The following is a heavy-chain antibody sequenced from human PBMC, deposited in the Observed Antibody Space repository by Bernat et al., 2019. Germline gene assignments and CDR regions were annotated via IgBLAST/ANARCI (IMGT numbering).Heavy chain of an antibody. D-gene: IGHD3-3*01. Sequence: QVQLVESGGGVVQPGRSLRLSCAASGFTFSSYGMHWVRQAPVKGLEWVAVISYDGSNKYNADSVKGRFSISRDNSKNTLYLQMNSLRAEDTAVYYCAKIGAIFGVVKDYWGQGTLVTVSS. V-gene: IGHV3-30*18. CDR2: ISYDGSNK. J-gene: IGHJ4*02. CDR3: AKIGAIFGVVKDY. CDR1: GFTFSSYG.